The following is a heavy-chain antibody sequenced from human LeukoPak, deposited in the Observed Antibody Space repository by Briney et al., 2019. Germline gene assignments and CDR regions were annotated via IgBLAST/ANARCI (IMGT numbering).Heavy chain of an antibody. CDR2: ISGSGGST. J-gene: IGHJ4*02. Sequence: GGSLRLSCAASGFTFSSYAMSWVRQAPGKGLEWVSAISGSGGSTYYADSVKGRFTISRDNSKNTLYLQINSLRAEDTAVYYCAKDSPCSGGSCYSWLFDYWGQGTLVTVSS. CDR1: GFTFSSYA. V-gene: IGHV3-23*01. D-gene: IGHD2-15*01. CDR3: AKDSPCSGGSCYSWLFDY.